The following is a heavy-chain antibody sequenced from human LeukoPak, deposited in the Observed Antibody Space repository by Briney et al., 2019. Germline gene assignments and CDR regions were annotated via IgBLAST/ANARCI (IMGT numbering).Heavy chain of an antibody. D-gene: IGHD1-20*01. V-gene: IGHV3-30*18. CDR1: GFTFSSYG. J-gene: IGHJ4*02. CDR3: AKDLMYNWNYLAY. Sequence: GRSLRLSCAASGFTFSSYGMHWVRQAPGKGLEWVAVISYDGSNKYYADPVKGRFAISRDNSKNTLYLQMNSLRAEDTAVYYCAKDLMYNWNYLAYWGQGTLVTVSS. CDR2: ISYDGSNK.